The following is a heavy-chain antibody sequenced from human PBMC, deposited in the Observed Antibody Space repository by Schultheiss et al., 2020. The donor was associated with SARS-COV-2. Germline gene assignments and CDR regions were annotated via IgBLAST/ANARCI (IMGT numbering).Heavy chain of an antibody. J-gene: IGHJ3*02. CDR3: ATLGSERDAFDI. D-gene: IGHD1-1*01. CDR1: GGSISSYY. CDR2: IYYSGST. V-gene: IGHV4-59*01. Sequence: TLSLTCTVSGGSISSYYWSWIRQPPGKGLEWIGYIYYSGSTNYNPSLKSRVTISVDTSKNQFSLKLSSVTAADTAVYYCATLGSERDAFDIWGQGTMVTVSS.